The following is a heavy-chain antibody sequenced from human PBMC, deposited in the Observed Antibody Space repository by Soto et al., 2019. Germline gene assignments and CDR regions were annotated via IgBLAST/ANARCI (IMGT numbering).Heavy chain of an antibody. CDR2: IYWDDDK. J-gene: IGHJ4*02. Sequence: GSGPTLVNPTQTLTLTCTFSGFSLSTSGVGVGWIRQPPGKALEWLALIYWDDDKRYSPSLKNRLTITKDTSKNQVVLTLTNMDPVDTGTYYCAHSTSLQLVPHFDYCGQGTLVTVSS. CDR3: AHSTSLQLVPHFDY. CDR1: GFSLSTSGVG. D-gene: IGHD6-6*01. V-gene: IGHV2-5*02.